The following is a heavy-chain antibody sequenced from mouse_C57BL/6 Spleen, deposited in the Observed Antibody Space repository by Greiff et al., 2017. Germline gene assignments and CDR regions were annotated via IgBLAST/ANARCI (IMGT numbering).Heavy chain of an antibody. CDR1: GYAFSSYW. D-gene: IGHD1-1*01. CDR2: IYPGDGDT. CDR3: TRPLGRGYFDY. V-gene: IGHV1-80*01. J-gene: IGHJ2*01. Sequence: QVQLQQSGAELVKPGASVKISCKASGYAFSSYWMNWVKQRPGQGLEWIGQIYPGDGDTNYNGKFKGKATLTADKSSSTAYMQLSSLTSEDAAFYFCTRPLGRGYFDYWGQGTTLTVSS.